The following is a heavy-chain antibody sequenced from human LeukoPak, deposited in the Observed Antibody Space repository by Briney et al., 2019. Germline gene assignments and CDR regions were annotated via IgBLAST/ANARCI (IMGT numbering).Heavy chain of an antibody. D-gene: IGHD5-18*01. CDR3: AREARYSYGYDY. CDR2: IKQDGSEK. J-gene: IGHJ4*02. CDR1: GSTFSSYW. V-gene: IGHV3-7*01. Sequence: GGSLRLSCAASGSTFSSYWMSWVRQAPGKGLEWVANIKQDGSEKYYVDSVKGRFTISRDNAKNSLYLQMNSLRAEDTAVYYCAREARYSYGYDYWGEGTLVTVSS.